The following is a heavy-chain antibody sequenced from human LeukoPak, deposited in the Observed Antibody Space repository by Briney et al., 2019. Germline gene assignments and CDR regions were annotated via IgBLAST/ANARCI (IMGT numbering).Heavy chain of an antibody. CDR3: AGSYYFRSGYYLPSAHNCDYMDV. CDR2: IYYSGSP. Sequence: SETLSLTCTVSGGSISSYCWSWIRQPPGNGLEWIGYIYYSGSPNYNPSLKRRVTISVDTSKNQFSLKLSYVTVADTAVYYCAGSYYFRSGYYLPSAHNCDYMDVWGKGTTVTVSS. D-gene: IGHD3-3*01. V-gene: IGHV4-59*01. J-gene: IGHJ6*03. CDR1: GGSISSYC.